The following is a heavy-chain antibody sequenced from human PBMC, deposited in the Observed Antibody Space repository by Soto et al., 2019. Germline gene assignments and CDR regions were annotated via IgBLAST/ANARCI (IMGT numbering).Heavy chain of an antibody. CDR3: ARDKITGLFDY. J-gene: IGHJ4*02. D-gene: IGHD2-8*02. V-gene: IGHV4-34*01. Sequence: PSETRSLTCAVYGGSFSGYYWTWIRQPPGTGLEWIGEINHSGSTNYNPSLKSRVTISVDTSKNQFSLKLTSVTAADTAVYYCARDKITGLFDYWGQGTLVTVSS. CDR2: INHSGST. CDR1: GGSFSGYY.